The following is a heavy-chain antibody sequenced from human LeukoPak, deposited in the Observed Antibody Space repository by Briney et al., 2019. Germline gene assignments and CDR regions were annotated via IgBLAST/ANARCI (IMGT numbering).Heavy chain of an antibody. Sequence: NASETLSLTCTVSGGSINSGAYYWTWIRQHPGKGLEWIGYIYYSGSTYYNPSLKSRLTISVDTSKNQFSLRLNSVTAADTAVYYCARDQVTAIADYYYYGMDVWGQGTTVTVSS. V-gene: IGHV4-31*03. D-gene: IGHD2-21*02. CDR3: ARDQVTAIADYYYYGMDV. CDR2: IYYSGST. CDR1: GGSINSGAYY. J-gene: IGHJ6*02.